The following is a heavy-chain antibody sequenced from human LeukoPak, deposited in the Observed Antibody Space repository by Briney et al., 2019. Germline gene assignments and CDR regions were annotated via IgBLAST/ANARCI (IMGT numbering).Heavy chain of an antibody. J-gene: IGHJ4*02. CDR3: AREGLGITFDQ. CDR2: ISWNSKSR. V-gene: IGHV3-9*01. D-gene: IGHD7-27*01. Sequence: GGSLRLSCTASGFNFINYGMQWVRQVPGKGLEWVSGISWNSKSRGYADSVRGRFTISRDNAENILYLQMNSLRPEDTASYYCAREGLGITFDQWGQGTLVIVSS. CDR1: GFNFINYG.